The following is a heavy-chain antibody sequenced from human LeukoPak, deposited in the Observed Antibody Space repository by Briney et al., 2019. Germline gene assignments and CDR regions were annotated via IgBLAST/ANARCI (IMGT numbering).Heavy chain of an antibody. CDR2: IYTSGST. CDR1: GVSISTYY. Sequence: SETLSLNCTVSGVSISTYYWTWIRQAPGKGLEWIGYIYTSGSTKYNPSLKSRVTISADTSKNQFSLRLNSVTAADTAVYYCARHVALDIWGPGTMVVVSS. J-gene: IGHJ3*02. V-gene: IGHV4-4*09. CDR3: ARHVALDI.